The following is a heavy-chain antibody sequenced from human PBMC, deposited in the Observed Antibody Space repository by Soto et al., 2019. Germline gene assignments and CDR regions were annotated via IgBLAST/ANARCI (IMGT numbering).Heavy chain of an antibody. Sequence: GGSLRLSCAASGFTFSNCAMNWVRQAPGKGLEWVAVISYDGSNKAYADSVKGRFTLSRDNSKNTVFLQMNSLRPEDTAVYYCSKAMDYGYDFLDYWGQGTLVTVSS. CDR1: GFTFSNCA. D-gene: IGHD5-12*01. CDR3: SKAMDYGYDFLDY. CDR2: ISYDGSNK. V-gene: IGHV3-30*18. J-gene: IGHJ4*02.